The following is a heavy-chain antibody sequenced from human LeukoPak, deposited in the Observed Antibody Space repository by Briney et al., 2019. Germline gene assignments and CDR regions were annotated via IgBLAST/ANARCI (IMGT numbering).Heavy chain of an antibody. Sequence: GGSLRLSCAASGFAFNNYWIHWVRQAPGKGLVWVSRINSNGRDTIYADSVKGRFTISRDNAKNTLYLQMNSLRAEDTAVYYCAKLSSGRGNLAYCGGDCYSGETPFDLWGRGTLVTVSS. CDR2: INSNGRDT. CDR3: AKLSSGRGNLAYCGGDCYSGETPFDL. V-gene: IGHV3-74*01. CDR1: GFAFNNYW. J-gene: IGHJ2*01. D-gene: IGHD2-21*02.